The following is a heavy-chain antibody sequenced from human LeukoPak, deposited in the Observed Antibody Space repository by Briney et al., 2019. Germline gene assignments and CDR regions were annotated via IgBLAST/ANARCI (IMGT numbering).Heavy chain of an antibody. V-gene: IGHV1-69*06. D-gene: IGHD2-2*01. CDR1: GGTFSNYA. CDR2: IIPIFGTA. J-gene: IGHJ4*02. CDR3: AKSTSLGGGRFDS. Sequence: GASVKVSCKASGGTFSNYAISWVRQAPGQGLKWMGGIIPIFGTANYAQKFRGRVTITADKSTRTAYMELRSLRSDDTAVYYCAKSTSLGGGRFDSWGKGTLVTVAS.